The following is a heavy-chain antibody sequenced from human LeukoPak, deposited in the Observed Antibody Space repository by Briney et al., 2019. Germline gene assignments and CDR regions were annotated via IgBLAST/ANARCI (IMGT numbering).Heavy chain of an antibody. CDR3: ARGANYCTNGVCSLFY. D-gene: IGHD2-8*01. J-gene: IGHJ4*02. V-gene: IGHV1-46*01. CDR1: GYTFTSYY. CDR2: INPSGGST. Sequence: ASVKVSCKASGYTFTSYYMHWVRQAPGQGLEWMGIINPSGGSTSYAQKFQGRVTMTRDTSTSTVYMELSSLRSEDTAVYYCARGANYCTNGVCSLFYWGQGTLVTVCS.